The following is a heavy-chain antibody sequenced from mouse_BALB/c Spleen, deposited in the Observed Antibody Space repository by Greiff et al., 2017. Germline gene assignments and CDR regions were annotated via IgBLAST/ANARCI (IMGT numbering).Heavy chain of an antibody. CDR2: ISYSGST. CDR1: GDSITSGY. V-gene: IGHV3-8*02. Sequence: VQLQQSGPSLVKPSQTLSLTCSVTGDSITSGYWNWIRKFPGNKLEYMGYISYSGSTYYNPSLKSRISITRDTSKNQYYLQLNSVTTEDTATYYCARNYRYAYYAMDYWGQGTSVTVSA. D-gene: IGHD2-14*01. J-gene: IGHJ4*01. CDR3: ARNYRYAYYAMDY.